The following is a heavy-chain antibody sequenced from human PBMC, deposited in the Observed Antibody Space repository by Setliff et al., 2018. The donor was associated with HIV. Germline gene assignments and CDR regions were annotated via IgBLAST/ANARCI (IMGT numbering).Heavy chain of an antibody. CDR2: IKEDGSEK. CDR1: GFTFSRYW. D-gene: IGHD3-16*01. Sequence: GGSLRLSCAAPGFTFSRYWMSWVRQAPGKGLEWVANIKEDGSEKYYVDSVRGRFTISRDNVERYVFLEMNNLRPEDTALYYCARHWGRDLGHAFEGWGQGTMVTVSS. V-gene: IGHV3-7*03. J-gene: IGHJ3*01. CDR3: ARHWGRDLGHAFEG.